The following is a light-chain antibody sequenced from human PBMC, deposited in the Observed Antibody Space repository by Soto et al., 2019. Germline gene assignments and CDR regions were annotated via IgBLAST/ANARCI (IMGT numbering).Light chain of an antibody. CDR1: QSVSSNY. J-gene: IGKJ2*01. V-gene: IGKV3-20*01. Sequence: EIVLTQSPGTLSLSPGERATLSCRASQSVSSNYLAWYHQKPRQAPRLLIYGASRGAAGIPDRFIGSGSGTDFTLTINRLEPEDFAVYFCQQYGRSPMFTVGQGTKLEIK. CDR3: QQYGRSPMFT. CDR2: GAS.